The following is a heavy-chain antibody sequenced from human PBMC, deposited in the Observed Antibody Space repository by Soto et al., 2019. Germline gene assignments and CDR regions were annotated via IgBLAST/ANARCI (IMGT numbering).Heavy chain of an antibody. D-gene: IGHD3-3*01. J-gene: IGHJ5*02. Sequence: ASVKVSCKASGYTFTSYYMHWVRQAPGQGLEWMGIINPSGGSTSYAQKFQGRVTMTRDTSTSTVYMELSSLRSEDTAVYYCARGVLSIFGAVIGWFDPWGQGTLVTVSS. CDR2: INPSGGST. CDR3: ARGVLSIFGAVIGWFDP. V-gene: IGHV1-46*01. CDR1: GYTFTSYY.